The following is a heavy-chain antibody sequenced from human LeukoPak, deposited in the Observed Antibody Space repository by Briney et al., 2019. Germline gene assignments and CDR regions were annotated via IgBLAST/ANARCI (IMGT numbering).Heavy chain of an antibody. V-gene: IGHV4-61*01. J-gene: IGHJ4*02. CDR3: ARADNWGSSWYFDY. Sequence: SETLSLTCTVSGGSISSGSYYWSWIRQPPGKGLEWIGYIYYSGSTNYDPSLKSRVTISVDTSKNQFSLKLSSVTAADTAVYYCARADNWGSSWYFDYWGQGTLVTVSS. D-gene: IGHD7-27*01. CDR2: IYYSGST. CDR1: GGSISSGSYY.